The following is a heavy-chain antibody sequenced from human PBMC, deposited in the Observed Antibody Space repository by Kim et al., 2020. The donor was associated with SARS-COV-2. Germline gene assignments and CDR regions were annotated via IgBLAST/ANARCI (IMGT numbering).Heavy chain of an antibody. CDR3: ARFPYAGFWSGLGPRYYMDV. J-gene: IGHJ6*03. CDR2: MNPNSGNT. V-gene: IGHV1-8*01. Sequence: ASVKVSCKASGYTFTSYDINWVRQATGQGLEWMGWMNPNSGNTGYAQKFQGRVTMTRNTSISTAYMELSSLRSEDTAVYYCARFPYAGFWSGLGPRYYMDVWGKGTTVTVSS. CDR1: GYTFTSYD. D-gene: IGHD3-3*01.